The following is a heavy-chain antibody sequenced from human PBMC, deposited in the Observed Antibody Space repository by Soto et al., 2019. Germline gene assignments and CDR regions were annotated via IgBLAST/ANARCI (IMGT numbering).Heavy chain of an antibody. D-gene: IGHD3-3*01. CDR2: ISSSSSTI. V-gene: IGHV3-48*01. CDR1: GFTFSSYS. J-gene: IGHJ6*03. CDR3: ARDSLDFWSGYYVDYYYYYYMDV. Sequence: EVQLVESGGGLVQPGGSLRLSCAASGFTFSSYSMNWVRQAPGKGLEWVSYISSSSSTIYYADSVKGRFTISRANAKNSLSLKMNSLRAEDTAVYYCARDSLDFWSGYYVDYYYYYYMDVWGKGTTVTVSS.